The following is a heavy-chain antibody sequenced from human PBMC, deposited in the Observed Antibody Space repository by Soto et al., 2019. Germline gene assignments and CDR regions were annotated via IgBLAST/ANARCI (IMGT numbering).Heavy chain of an antibody. Sequence: QVQLRESGPGLVKPSETLSLTCNVSGGPISGYYWNWVRQPAGKGLEWIGRIYSAGTTDLNPSLKSRVIKSVDTSSHQFSPKLLSVTAADTAVYYCAANWRGAYEGLFDLWGQGTTVTVSS. J-gene: IGHJ3*01. D-gene: IGHD1-1*01. CDR2: IYSAGTT. CDR3: AANWRGAYEGLFDL. V-gene: IGHV4-4*07. CDR1: GGPISGYY.